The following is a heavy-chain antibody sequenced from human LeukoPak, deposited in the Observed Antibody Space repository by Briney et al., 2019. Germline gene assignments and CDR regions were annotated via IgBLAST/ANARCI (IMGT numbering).Heavy chain of an antibody. CDR1: GYTFTSYG. V-gene: IGHV1-18*01. J-gene: IGHJ4*02. CDR3: ASSPGTVTTPGY. Sequence: APVKVSCKASGYTFTSYGISWVRQAPGQGLEWMGWISAYSGNTNYAQKLQGRVTMTTDTSTSTAYMELRSLRSDDTAVYYCASSPGTVTTPGYWGQGTLVTVSS. CDR2: ISAYSGNT. D-gene: IGHD4-17*01.